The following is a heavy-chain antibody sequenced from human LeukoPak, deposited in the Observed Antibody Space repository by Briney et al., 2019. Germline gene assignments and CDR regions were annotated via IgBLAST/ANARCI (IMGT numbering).Heavy chain of an antibody. CDR2: INHSGST. D-gene: IGHD6-13*01. Sequence: SETLSLTCAVYGGSFSGYYWSWIRQPPGKGLEWIGEINHSGSTNYNPSLKSRVTISVDTSKNQFSLKLSSVTAADTAVYCCARGRGGQQLVRAVWFDYWGQGTLVTVSS. CDR3: ARGRGGQQLVRAVWFDY. V-gene: IGHV4-34*01. J-gene: IGHJ4*02. CDR1: GGSFSGYY.